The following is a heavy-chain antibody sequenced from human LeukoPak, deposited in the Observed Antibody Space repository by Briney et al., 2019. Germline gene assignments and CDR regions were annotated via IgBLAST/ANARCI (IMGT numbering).Heavy chain of an antibody. D-gene: IGHD1-14*01. CDR3: ARVSRPFQAEPVLEAADRGAFDI. CDR1: GFTFDDYG. CDR2: INWNGGST. Sequence: GGSLRLSCAASGFTFDDYGMSWVRQAPGKGLEWVSGINWNGGSTGYADSVKGRFTISRDSAKNSLYLQMNSLRAEDTALYHCARVSRPFQAEPVLEAADRGAFDIWGQGTMVTVSS. J-gene: IGHJ3*02. V-gene: IGHV3-20*01.